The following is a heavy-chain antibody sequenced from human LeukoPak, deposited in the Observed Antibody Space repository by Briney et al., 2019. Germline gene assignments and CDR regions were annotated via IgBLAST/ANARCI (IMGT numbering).Heavy chain of an antibody. D-gene: IGHD4/OR15-4a*01. J-gene: IGHJ4*02. CDR3: ARGRVLRYFDY. V-gene: IGHV4-31*03. CDR2: IYYSGST. Sequence: TSQTLSLTCTVSGGSISSGGYYWSWIRQHPGKGLEWIGYIYYSGSTYYNPSLKSRVTISVDTSKNQFSLKLSSVTAADTAVYYCARGRVLRYFDYWGQGTLVTVSS. CDR1: GGSISSGGYY.